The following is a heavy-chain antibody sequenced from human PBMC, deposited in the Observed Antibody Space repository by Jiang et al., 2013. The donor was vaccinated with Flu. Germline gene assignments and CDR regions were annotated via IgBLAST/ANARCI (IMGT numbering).Heavy chain of an antibody. V-gene: IGHV4-59*08. CDR1: GGISNYY. CDR3: ARRGPALTFDY. Sequence: PGLLKPSETLSLTCTVSGGISNYYWSWIRQPPGKRLEWIGYISYSGTTNYNPSLKSRVTILLDTSKKQYSLSLSSVTAVDTAVYYCARRGPALTFDYWGRGTLVTVSS. CDR2: ISYSGTT. J-gene: IGHJ4*02.